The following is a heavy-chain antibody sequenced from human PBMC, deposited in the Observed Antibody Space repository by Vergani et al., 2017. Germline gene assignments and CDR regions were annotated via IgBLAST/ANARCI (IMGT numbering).Heavy chain of an antibody. CDR1: GGSISSSSYY. V-gene: IGHV4-39*07. Sequence: QLQLQESGPGLVKPSETLSLTCTVSGGSISSSSYYWGWIRQPPGKGLEWIGSIYYSGSTYYNPSLKSRVTISVATSKNQFSLKLSSVTAADTAVYYCARVPRLLEWFDYWGQGTLVTVSS. D-gene: IGHD3-3*01. J-gene: IGHJ5*01. CDR3: ARVPRLLEWFDY. CDR2: IYYSGST.